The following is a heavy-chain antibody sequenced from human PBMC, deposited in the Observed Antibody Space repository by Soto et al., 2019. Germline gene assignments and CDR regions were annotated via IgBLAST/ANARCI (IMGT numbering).Heavy chain of an antibody. CDR3: ARGGYYYDTRDAFDI. D-gene: IGHD3-22*01. V-gene: IGHV3-48*03. CDR2: ISSSGSTI. CDR1: GFTFISYE. Sequence: PGGSLRLSCAASGFTFISYEMNWVRQAPGKGLEWVSYISSSGSTIYYADSVKGRFTISRDNAKNSLYLQMNSLRAEDTAVYYCARGGYYYDTRDAFDIWGQGTMVTVSS. J-gene: IGHJ3*02.